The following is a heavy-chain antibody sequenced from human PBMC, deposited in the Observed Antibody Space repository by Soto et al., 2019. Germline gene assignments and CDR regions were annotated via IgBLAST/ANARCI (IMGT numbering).Heavy chain of an antibody. CDR3: ARQASTIFGVVKDYYYYYGMDV. D-gene: IGHD3-3*01. V-gene: IGHV5-51*01. Sequence: PGESLKISCKGSGYRFTSYWIGWVSQLTGKGLEWMGIIYPGDSDTRYSPSFQGQVTISADKSISTAYLQWSSLKASDTAMYYCARQASTIFGVVKDYYYYYGMDVWGQGTTVTVSS. J-gene: IGHJ6*02. CDR2: IYPGDSDT. CDR1: GYRFTSYW.